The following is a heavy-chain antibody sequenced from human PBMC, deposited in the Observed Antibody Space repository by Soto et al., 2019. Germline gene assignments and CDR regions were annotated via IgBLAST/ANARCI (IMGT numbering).Heavy chain of an antibody. CDR1: GGSISSYY. Sequence: QVQLQESGPGLVKPSETLSLTCTVSGGSISSYYWSWIRQPPGKGLEWIGYIYYRGSTNCNPSLKSRVTISVDTSKNQSSLKLSSVTAAEMAMYYCARFNWYFDLWGRGTLVTVSS. CDR3: ARFNWYFDL. CDR2: IYYRGST. V-gene: IGHV4-59*01. J-gene: IGHJ2*01.